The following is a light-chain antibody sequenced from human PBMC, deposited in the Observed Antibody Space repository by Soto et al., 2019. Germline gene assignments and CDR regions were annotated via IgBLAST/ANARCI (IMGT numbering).Light chain of an antibody. CDR2: GAS. V-gene: IGKV3-20*01. J-gene: IGKJ1*01. Sequence: EIVWTQSPGTLSLPPGERATLSCRASQSVDSSYLAWYHQRPGQAPRLLIYGASSRATGIPDRFSGSGSGTDFTLTISRLEPEDFAVYYCQQYGSSPQTFGQGTKVDIK. CDR3: QQYGSSPQT. CDR1: QSVDSSY.